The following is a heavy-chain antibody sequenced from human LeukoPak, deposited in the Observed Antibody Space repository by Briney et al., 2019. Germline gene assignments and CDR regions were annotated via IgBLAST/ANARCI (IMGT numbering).Heavy chain of an antibody. D-gene: IGHD2-2*01. CDR2: INWNGGSI. Sequence: GGSLRLSCAASGFTFDDYGMSWVRQAPGRGLEWVSGINWNGGSIGYADSVKGRFTISRDNAKNSLYLQMNSLRAEDTALYYWARVQGYCSSTSCYFDYWGQGTLVTVSS. V-gene: IGHV3-20*04. CDR3: ARVQGYCSSTSCYFDY. J-gene: IGHJ4*02. CDR1: GFTFDDYG.